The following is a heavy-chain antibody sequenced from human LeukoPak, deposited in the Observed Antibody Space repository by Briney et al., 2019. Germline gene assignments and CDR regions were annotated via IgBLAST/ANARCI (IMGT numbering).Heavy chain of an antibody. D-gene: IGHD1-7*01. CDR3: ARGQTGTADPDDAFDI. V-gene: IGHV4-34*01. J-gene: IGHJ3*02. CDR2: INHSGST. Sequence: PSETLSLTCAVYGGSFSGYYWSWIRQPPGKGLEWIGEINHSGSTNYNPSLKSRVTISVDTSKNQFSLKLSSVTAADTAVYYCARGQTGTADPDDAFDIWGQGTMVTVSS. CDR1: GGSFSGYY.